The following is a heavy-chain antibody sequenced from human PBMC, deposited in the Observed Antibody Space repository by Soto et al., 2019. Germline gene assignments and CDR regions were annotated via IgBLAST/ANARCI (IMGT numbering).Heavy chain of an antibody. CDR1: GGSISSGGYY. CDR2: IYYSGST. D-gene: IGHD2-2*01. CDR3: ARAYAVIHDYCSSTSCYGDYFDY. Sequence: SETLSLTCTVSGGSISSGGYYWSWIRQHPGKGLEWIGYIYYSGSTYYNPSLKSRVTISVDTSKNQFSLKLSSVTAADTAVYYCARAYAVIHDYCSSTSCYGDYFDYWGQGTLVTVSS. J-gene: IGHJ4*02. V-gene: IGHV4-31*03.